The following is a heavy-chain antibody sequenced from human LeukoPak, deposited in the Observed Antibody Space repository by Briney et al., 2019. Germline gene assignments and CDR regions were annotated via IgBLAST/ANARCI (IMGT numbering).Heavy chain of an antibody. CDR3: ASGSGSQYKPYYYYGIDV. Sequence: GASVKVSCKASGYTFTSYGISWVRQAPGQGLEWMGWISAYNGNTNYAQKLQGRVTMTTDTSTSTAYMELRSLRSDDTAVYYCASGSGSQYKPYYYYGIDVWGQGTTVTVSS. CDR1: GYTFTSYG. D-gene: IGHD1-26*01. J-gene: IGHJ6*02. V-gene: IGHV1-18*01. CDR2: ISAYNGNT.